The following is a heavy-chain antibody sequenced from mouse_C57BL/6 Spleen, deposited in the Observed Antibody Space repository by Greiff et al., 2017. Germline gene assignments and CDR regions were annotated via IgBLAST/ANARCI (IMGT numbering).Heavy chain of an antibody. V-gene: IGHV1-82*01. CDR2: IYPGDGDT. D-gene: IGHD1-1*01. Sequence: VQLQQSGPELVKPGASVKISCKASGYAFSSSWMNWVKQRPGKGLEWIGRIYPGDGDTNYNGKFKGKAPLTADKSSSTAYMQLSSLTSEDSAVYFCACPYYYGSSPFAYWGQGTLVTVSA. CDR3: ACPYYYGSSPFAY. CDR1: GYAFSSSW. J-gene: IGHJ3*01.